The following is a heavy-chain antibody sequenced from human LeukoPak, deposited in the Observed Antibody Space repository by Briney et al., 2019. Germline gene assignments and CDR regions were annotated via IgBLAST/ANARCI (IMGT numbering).Heavy chain of an antibody. V-gene: IGHV3-33*01. Sequence: GGSLRLYCAASGFTFSSYGMHWVRQAPGKGLEWVAVIWYDGSNKYYADSVKGRFTISRDNSKNTLYLQMNSLRAEDTAVYYCARDPARYYYDSSGYCLDYWGQGTLVTVAS. CDR3: ARDPARYYYDSSGYCLDY. J-gene: IGHJ4*02. CDR1: GFTFSSYG. CDR2: IWYDGSNK. D-gene: IGHD3-22*01.